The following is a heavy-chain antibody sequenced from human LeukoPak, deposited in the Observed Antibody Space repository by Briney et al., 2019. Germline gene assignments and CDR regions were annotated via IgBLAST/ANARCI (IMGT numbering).Heavy chain of an antibody. Sequence: PSETLSLTCTVSGGSISSSGYYWSRIRQPPGKGLEWIGYIYYSGSTNYNPSLKSRVTISVDTSKNQFSLKLSSVTAADTAVYYCARGDGYNVYYFDYWGQGTLVTVSS. J-gene: IGHJ4*02. CDR2: IYYSGST. CDR3: ARGDGYNVYYFDY. CDR1: GGSISSSGYY. V-gene: IGHV4-61*08. D-gene: IGHD5-24*01.